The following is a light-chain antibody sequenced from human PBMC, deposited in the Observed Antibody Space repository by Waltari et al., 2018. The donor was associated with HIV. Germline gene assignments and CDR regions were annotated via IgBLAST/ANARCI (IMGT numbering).Light chain of an antibody. V-gene: IGLV1-40*01. CDR1: SSNIGAGYD. CDR3: QSYDSSLSGGDVV. Sequence: QSVLTQPPSVSGAPGQRVTISCTGSSSNIGAGYDVHWYQHLPGTAPKLLIYGNSNRPSGVPDRFSGSKSGTSASLAITGLQAEDEADYYCQSYDSSLSGGDVVFGGGTKL. J-gene: IGLJ2*01. CDR2: GNS.